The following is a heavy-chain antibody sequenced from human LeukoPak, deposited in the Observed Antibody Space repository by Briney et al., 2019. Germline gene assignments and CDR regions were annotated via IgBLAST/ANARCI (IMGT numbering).Heavy chain of an antibody. CDR2: IYYSGST. Sequence: GSLGLSCAASGFTFSDYYMSWIRQPPGKGLEWIGSIYYSGSTYYNPSLKSRVTISVDTSKNQFSLKLSSVTAADTAVYYCASYSPPTTYYYGSGSYFNWGQGTLVTVSS. D-gene: IGHD3-10*01. CDR3: ASYSPPTTYYYGSGSYFN. V-gene: IGHV4-38-2*01. J-gene: IGHJ4*02. CDR1: GFTFSDYY.